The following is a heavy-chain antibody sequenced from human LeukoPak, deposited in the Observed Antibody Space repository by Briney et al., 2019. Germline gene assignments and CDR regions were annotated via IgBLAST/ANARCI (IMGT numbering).Heavy chain of an antibody. J-gene: IGHJ3*02. CDR3: ARAYSSSSTDAFDI. V-gene: IGHV1-69*13. CDR1: GYTFTSYG. Sequence: SVKVSCKASGYTFTSYGIGWVRQAPGQGLEWMGGIIPIFGTANYAQKFQGRVTITADESTSTAYMELSSLRSEDTAVYYCARAYSSSSTDAFDIWGQGTMVTVSS. CDR2: IIPIFGTA. D-gene: IGHD6-6*01.